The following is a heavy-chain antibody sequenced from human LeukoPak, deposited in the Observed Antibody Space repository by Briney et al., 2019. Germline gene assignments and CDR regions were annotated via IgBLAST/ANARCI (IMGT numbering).Heavy chain of an antibody. J-gene: IGHJ4*02. CDR2: INHSGST. CDR1: GGSFSGYY. D-gene: IGHD3-10*01. V-gene: IGHV4-34*01. Sequence: SETLPLTCAGYGGSFSGYYWSWIRQPPGKGLQWIGEINHSGSTNYNPSLKSRVTISVDTSKNQFSLKLSSVTAADTAVYYCADVRGVIHPRFDYWGQGTLVTVSS. CDR3: ADVRGVIHPRFDY.